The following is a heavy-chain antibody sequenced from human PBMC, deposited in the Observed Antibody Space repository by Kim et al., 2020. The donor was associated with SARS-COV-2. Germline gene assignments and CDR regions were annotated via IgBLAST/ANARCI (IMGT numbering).Heavy chain of an antibody. CDR3: EKINYYDISGYSN. CDR1: GFTFSSYA. D-gene: IGHD3-22*01. CDR2: ISGSGGIT. Sequence: GGSLRLSCAASGFTFSSYAMSWVRQAPGKGLEWVSAISGSGGITYYADSVKGRFTISRDNSKNTLYLQLKSLRAEDTAASYCEKINYYDISGYSNWGHGT. V-gene: IGHV3-23*01. J-gene: IGHJ4*01.